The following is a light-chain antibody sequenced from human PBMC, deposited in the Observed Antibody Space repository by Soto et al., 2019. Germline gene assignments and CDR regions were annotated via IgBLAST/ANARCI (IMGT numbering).Light chain of an antibody. CDR1: QSVLRSF. Sequence: EVVLTQSPGPLSLSPGERVTLSCSASQSVLRSFLAWYQRRPGQAPRLLIYDASTSATGIPDRFGGSGSGTDFTLTVSRLAPEDFAVYYCQQYGDSPPTFGQGTKLEIK. CDR3: QQYGDSPPT. CDR2: DAS. V-gene: IGKV3-20*01. J-gene: IGKJ2*01.